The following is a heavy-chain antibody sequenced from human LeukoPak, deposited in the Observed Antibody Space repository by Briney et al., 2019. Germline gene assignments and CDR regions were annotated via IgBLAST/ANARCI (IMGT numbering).Heavy chain of an antibody. CDR3: ARRYYLDY. CDR1: GFTFTDYW. CDR2: IKQDGSEK. D-gene: IGHD3-10*01. J-gene: IGHJ4*02. Sequence: PGGSLRLSCAASGFTFTDYWMSWVRQAPGKGLEWVANIKQDGSEKYYVDSVKGRFTISRDNAKNSLYLQMNSLRAEDTAVYYCARRYYLDYWGQGTLVTVSS. V-gene: IGHV3-7*01.